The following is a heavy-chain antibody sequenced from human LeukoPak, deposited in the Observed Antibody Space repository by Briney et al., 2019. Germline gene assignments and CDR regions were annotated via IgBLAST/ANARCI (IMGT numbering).Heavy chain of an antibody. J-gene: IGHJ3*02. CDR3: ARGFQWHPKPNAFDI. Sequence: SETLSLTCSLSGVSISSYYWSWIRLPPGKALEWLGNIYYTGDTNYSPSLQSRVTMSVDAPRGQFSLNLGSVTAADTAVYYCARGFQWHPKPNAFDIWGHGTMVTVSS. V-gene: IGHV4-59*01. CDR1: GVSISSYY. CDR2: IYYTGDT. D-gene: IGHD2-8*01.